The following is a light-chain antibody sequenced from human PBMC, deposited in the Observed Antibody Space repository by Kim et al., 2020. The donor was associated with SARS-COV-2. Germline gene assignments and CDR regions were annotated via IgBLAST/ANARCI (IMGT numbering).Light chain of an antibody. V-gene: IGLV2-14*01. J-gene: IGLJ2*01. CDR2: DVS. CDR1: SSDVGGYNY. CDR3: ISQTSSSTFVV. Sequence: QSTTISCTGSSSDVGGYNYVSWYQQHPGMAPRLMIYDVSERPSGVSDRFSGSKSGNTASLTISGLQTEDEADYYCISQTSSSTFVVFGGGTQLTVL.